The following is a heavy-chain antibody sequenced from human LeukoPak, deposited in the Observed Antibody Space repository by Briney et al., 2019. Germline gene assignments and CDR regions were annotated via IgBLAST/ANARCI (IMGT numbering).Heavy chain of an antibody. Sequence: SETLSLTCTVSGGSISSSSYYWGWIRQPPGKGLEWIGSIYYSGSTYYNPSLKSRVTISVDTSKNQFSLKLSSVTAVDTAVYYCARVLMVRGARGAFDIWGQGTMVTVSS. V-gene: IGHV4-39*07. CDR3: ARVLMVRGARGAFDI. J-gene: IGHJ3*02. D-gene: IGHD3-10*01. CDR1: GGSISSSSYY. CDR2: IYYSGST.